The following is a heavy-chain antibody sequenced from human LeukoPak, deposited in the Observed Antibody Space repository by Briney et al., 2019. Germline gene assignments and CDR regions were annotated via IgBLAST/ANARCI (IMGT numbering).Heavy chain of an antibody. D-gene: IGHD4-17*01. CDR2: IIPILGIA. CDR3: ASSLDYGDYQNWFDP. V-gene: IGHV1-69*04. J-gene: IGHJ5*02. CDR1: GGTFSSYA. Sequence: SMKVSCKASGGTFSSYAISWVRQAPGQGLEWMGRIIPILGIANYAQKFQGRVTITADKSTSTAYMELSSLRSEDTAVYYCASSLDYGDYQNWFDPWGQGTLVTVSS.